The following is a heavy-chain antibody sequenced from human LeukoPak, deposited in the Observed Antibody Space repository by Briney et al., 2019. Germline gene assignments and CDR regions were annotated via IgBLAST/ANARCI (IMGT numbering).Heavy chain of an antibody. D-gene: IGHD3-22*01. V-gene: IGHV1-24*01. J-gene: IGHJ5*02. CDR1: GYTLTELS. CDR2: FDPEDGET. CDR3: ATDRGFYDSSGYYFNWFDP. Sequence: GASVKVSCKVSGYTLTELSMHWVRQAPGKGLEWMGGFDPEDGETIYAQKFQGRVTMTEDTSADTAYMELSSLRSEDTAVYYCATDRGFYDSSGYYFNWFDPWGQGNLVTVSS.